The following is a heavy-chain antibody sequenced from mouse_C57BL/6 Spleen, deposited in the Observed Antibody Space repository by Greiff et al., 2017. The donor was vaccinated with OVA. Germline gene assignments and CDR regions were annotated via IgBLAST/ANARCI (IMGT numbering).Heavy chain of an antibody. V-gene: IGHV14-2*01. D-gene: IGHD1-1*01. CDR2: IDPEDGET. J-gene: IGHJ1*03. Sequence: EVKLVESGAELVKPGASVKLSCTASGFNIKDYYMHWVKQRTEQGLEWIGRIDPEDGETKYAPKFQGKATITADPSSNTAYLQLSSLTSEDTAVYYCVYGSWYFDVWGTGTTVTVSS. CDR3: VYGSWYFDV. CDR1: GFNIKDYY.